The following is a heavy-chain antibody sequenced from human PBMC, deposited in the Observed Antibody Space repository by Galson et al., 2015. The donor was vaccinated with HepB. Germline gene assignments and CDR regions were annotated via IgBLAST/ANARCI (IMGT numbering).Heavy chain of an antibody. D-gene: IGHD3-3*01. CDR1: GYTFTSYG. J-gene: IGHJ5*02. CDR2: ISAYNGNT. CDR3: ARDSSDYDFWSGRYKWFDP. V-gene: IGHV1-18*04. Sequence: SVKVSCKASGYTFTSYGISWVRQAPGQGLEWMGWISAYNGNTNYAQKLQGRVTMTTDTSTSTAYMELRSLRSDDTAVYYCARDSSDYDFWSGRYKWFDPWGQGTLVTVSS.